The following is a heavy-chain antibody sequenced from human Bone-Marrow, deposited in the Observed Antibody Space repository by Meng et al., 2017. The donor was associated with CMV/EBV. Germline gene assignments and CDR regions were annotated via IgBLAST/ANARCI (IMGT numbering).Heavy chain of an antibody. J-gene: IGHJ5*02. D-gene: IGHD6-13*01. V-gene: IGHV3-30-3*01. CDR3: ARDRASSSWFLYNWFDP. Sequence: TFSSYAMHWVSQAPGRGLEWVAVISYDESNKYYADSVKGRFTISRDNSKNTLYLQMNSLRAEDTAVYYCARDRASSSWFLYNWFDPWGQGTLVTVSS. CDR1: TFSSYA. CDR2: ISYDESNK.